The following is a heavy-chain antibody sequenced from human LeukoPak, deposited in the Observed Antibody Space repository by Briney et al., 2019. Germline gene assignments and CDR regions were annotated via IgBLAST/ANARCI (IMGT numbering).Heavy chain of an antibody. CDR2: IYYSGST. V-gene: IGHV4-39*01. J-gene: IGHJ5*02. Sequence: PSETLSLTCTVSGGSISSSSYYWGWIRQPPGKGLEWNGSIYYSGSTYYNPSLKSRVTISVDTSKNQFSLKLSSVTAADTAVYYCARLSSRGHYYDFWSGYLNWFDPWGQGTLVTVSS. CDR1: GGSISSSSYY. D-gene: IGHD3-3*01. CDR3: ARLSSRGHYYDFWSGYLNWFDP.